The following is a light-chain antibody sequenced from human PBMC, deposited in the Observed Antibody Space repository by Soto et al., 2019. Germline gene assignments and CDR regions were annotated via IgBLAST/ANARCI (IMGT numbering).Light chain of an antibody. V-gene: IGKV1-33*01. Sequence: DIQMTQSPSSLSASVGDRVTITCQASHDISNYLSWYQQKPGKAPKLLIYGASNLETGVPSRFSGSGSGTDFTFTISSLQPEDIATYYFQQYDNLLFTFGPGTKVDIK. CDR1: HDISNY. J-gene: IGKJ3*01. CDR2: GAS. CDR3: QQYDNLLFT.